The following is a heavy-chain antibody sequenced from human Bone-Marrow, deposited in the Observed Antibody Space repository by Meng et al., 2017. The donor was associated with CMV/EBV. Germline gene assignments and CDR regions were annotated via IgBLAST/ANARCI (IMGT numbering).Heavy chain of an antibody. CDR2: INPSGGST. Sequence: ASVKVSCKASGYTFTGYYMHWVRQAPGQGLEWMGIINPSGGSTSYAQKFQGRVTMTRDTSTSTVYMELSSLRSEDTAVYYCARDLSFRDDILTGFVMSDPWGQGTLVTVSS. J-gene: IGHJ5*02. D-gene: IGHD3-9*01. V-gene: IGHV1-46*01. CDR3: ARDLSFRDDILTGFVMSDP. CDR1: GYTFTGYY.